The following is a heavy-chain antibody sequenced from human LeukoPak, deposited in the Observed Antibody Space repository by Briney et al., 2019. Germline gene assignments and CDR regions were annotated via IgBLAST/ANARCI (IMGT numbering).Heavy chain of an antibody. V-gene: IGHV1-46*02. CDR2: INLSGGST. J-gene: IGHJ3*02. CDR1: GFTFNAYN. Sequence: ASVKVSCKASGFTFNAYNTHWVRQAPGQGLEWMGIINLSGGSTSYAQKFQGRVTMTRDMSTSTVYMELSSLRSEDTAVYYCAIIGYCSSTSCYASYDAFDIWGQGAMVTVSS. CDR3: AIIGYCSSTSCYASYDAFDI. D-gene: IGHD2-2*01.